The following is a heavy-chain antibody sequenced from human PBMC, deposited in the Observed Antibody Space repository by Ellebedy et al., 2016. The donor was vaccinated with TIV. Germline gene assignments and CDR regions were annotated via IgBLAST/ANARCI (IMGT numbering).Heavy chain of an antibody. CDR2: ISGSGGST. V-gene: IGHV3-23*01. D-gene: IGHD3-3*01. CDR3: AKDSRITIFGVGAGYFDY. Sequence: GESLKISCAASGFTFSSYAMSWVRQAPGKGLEWVSAISGSGGSTYYADSVKGRFTISRDNSKNTLYLQMNSLRAEDTAVYYCAKDSRITIFGVGAGYFDYWGQGTLVTVSS. CDR1: GFTFSSYA. J-gene: IGHJ4*02.